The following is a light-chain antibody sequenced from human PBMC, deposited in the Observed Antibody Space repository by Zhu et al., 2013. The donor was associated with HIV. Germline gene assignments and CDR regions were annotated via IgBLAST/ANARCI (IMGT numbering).Light chain of an antibody. J-gene: IGKJ2*01. CDR3: QQYNNWPPYT. CDR2: AAS. Sequence: DIQMTQSPSSLSASVGDRVTITCRASQSISSYLNWYQQKPGKAPKLLIYAASSLQSGVPSRFSGSGSGTDFTLTISSLQSEDFALYYCQQYNNWPPYTFGQGTKLEIK. CDR1: QSISSY. V-gene: IGKV1-39*01.